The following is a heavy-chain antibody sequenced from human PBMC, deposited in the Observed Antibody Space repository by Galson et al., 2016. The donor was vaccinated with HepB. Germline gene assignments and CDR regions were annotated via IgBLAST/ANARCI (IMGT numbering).Heavy chain of an antibody. Sequence: SLRLSCAASGFTFSSYAMTWVHQAPVKGLEWVSTISGSGDITYYADSVKGRFTISRDNSKSTLYLQMNTLRADDTAVYYCAKGLQVDKAMVGAYWGQGTLVTVSS. J-gene: IGHJ4*02. CDR2: ISGSGDIT. D-gene: IGHD5-18*01. CDR3: AKGLQVDKAMVGAY. V-gene: IGHV3-23*01. CDR1: GFTFSSYA.